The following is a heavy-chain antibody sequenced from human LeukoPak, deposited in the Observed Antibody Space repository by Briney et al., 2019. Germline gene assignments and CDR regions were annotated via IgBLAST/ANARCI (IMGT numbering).Heavy chain of an antibody. CDR2: ISPTGDII. CDR1: GFTFGGYY. D-gene: IGHD3-16*01. CDR3: AREHWAAPDH. J-gene: IGHJ4*02. V-gene: IGHV3-11*01. Sequence: GGSLRLSCAASGFTFGGYYMTWIRQAPGRGLEPLSFISPTGDIINYVDSVKGRFTISRDNAKSSMYLEMNSLRAEDTAVYYCAREHWAAPDHWGQGTLVTVSP.